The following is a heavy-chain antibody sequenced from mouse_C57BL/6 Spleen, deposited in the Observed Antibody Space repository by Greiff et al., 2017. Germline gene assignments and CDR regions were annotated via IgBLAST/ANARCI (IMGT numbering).Heavy chain of an antibody. V-gene: IGHV1-55*01. Sequence: QVQLQQPGAELVKPGASVKMSCKASGYTFTSYWITWVKQRPGQGLEWIGDIYPGSGSTNYNEKFKSKATLTVDTSSSTAYMQLSSLTSEDSAVYYCARWDDGDYAAWFAYWGQGTLVTVSA. D-gene: IGHD2-3*01. CDR1: GYTFTSYW. CDR2: IYPGSGST. CDR3: ARWDDGDYAAWFAY. J-gene: IGHJ3*01.